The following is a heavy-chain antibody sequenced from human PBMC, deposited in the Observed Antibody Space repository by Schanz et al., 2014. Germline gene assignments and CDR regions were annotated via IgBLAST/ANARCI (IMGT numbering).Heavy chain of an antibody. CDR2: VPFDGSQK. CDR3: ARDHTTESYYSAGPPIDY. V-gene: IGHV3-30*04. CDR1: GFTFSSYA. Sequence: QVQLVESGGGVVQPGRSLRLSCAASGFTFSSYALHWVRQAPGKGLEWVAFVPFDGSQKFYADSVKGRFTISRDNSKNTLFLQMNSLRAEDTAVYYCARDHTTESYYSAGPPIDYCGQGTLLTVSS. J-gene: IGHJ4*02. D-gene: IGHD1-26*01.